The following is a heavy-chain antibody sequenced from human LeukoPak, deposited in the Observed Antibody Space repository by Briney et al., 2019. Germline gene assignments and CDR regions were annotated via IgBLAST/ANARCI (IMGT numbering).Heavy chain of an antibody. D-gene: IGHD2-21*01. J-gene: IGHJ4*02. CDR3: AHRKHSLYSFDY. CDR2: IYWNDDK. CDR1: GFSLSTSGLG. Sequence: SGPTLVNPTQTLTLTCTFSGFSLSTSGLGVGWLRQPPGKALEWLALIYWNDDKRYSPSLKSRLTITKATSKNQVVLTMTNIDPVDTATYFCAHRKHSLYSFDYWGQGTLVTVSS. V-gene: IGHV2-5*01.